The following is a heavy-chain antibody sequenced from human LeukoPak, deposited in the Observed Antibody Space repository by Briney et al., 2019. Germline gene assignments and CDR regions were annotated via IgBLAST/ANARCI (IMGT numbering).Heavy chain of an antibody. CDR3: ATPPTAYTSGSLGY. V-gene: IGHV3-30*03. CDR2: ISYDGSTK. CDR1: GFTFSNFD. D-gene: IGHD3-22*01. J-gene: IGHJ4*02. Sequence: GGSLRLSCEASGFTFSNFDMHWVRQAPGKGLEWVAIISYDGSTKYYADSLKGRFSISRDTSKNTLYLQMNSLRAENTAVYYCATPPTAYTSGSLGYWGQGTLVTVSS.